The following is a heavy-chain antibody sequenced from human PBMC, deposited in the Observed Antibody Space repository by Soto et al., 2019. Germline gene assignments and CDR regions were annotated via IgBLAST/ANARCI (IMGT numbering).Heavy chain of an antibody. CDR2: ISGSGGST. Sequence: GESLKISCAASGFTFSSYAMSWVRQAPGKGLEWVSAISGSGGSTYYADSVRGRFTISRDNSKNTLYLQMNSLRAEDTAVYYCAKGPRSGPDLFDYWGQGTLVTVSS. V-gene: IGHV3-23*01. CDR3: AKGPRSGPDLFDY. D-gene: IGHD6-19*01. J-gene: IGHJ4*02. CDR1: GFTFSSYA.